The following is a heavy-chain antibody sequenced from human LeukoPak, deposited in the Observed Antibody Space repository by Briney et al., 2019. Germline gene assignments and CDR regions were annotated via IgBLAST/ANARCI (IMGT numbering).Heavy chain of an antibody. CDR3: ARRGGYCSGGSCSYNGFDP. CDR2: IYHSGST. CDR1: GGSISSGGYS. V-gene: IGHV4-30-2*01. Sequence: SQTLSLTCAVSGGSISSGGYSWSWIRQPPGKGLEWIGYIYHSGSTYYNPSLKSRVTISVDRSKNQFSLKLSSVTAADTAVYYCARRGGYCSGGSCSYNGFDPWGQGTLVTVSS. D-gene: IGHD2-15*01. J-gene: IGHJ5*02.